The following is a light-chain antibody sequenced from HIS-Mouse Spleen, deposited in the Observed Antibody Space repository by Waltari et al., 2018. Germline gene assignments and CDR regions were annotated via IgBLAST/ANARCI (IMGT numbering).Light chain of an antibody. CDR2: EGS. Sequence: QSALTQPASVSGSPGPSITISCTGPSRAVGSYNLVSCYQPHPGKAPKLMIYEGSKRPSGVSNRFSGSKSGNTASLTISGLQAEDEADYYCCSYAGSSTLVFGGGTKLTVL. CDR3: CSYAGSSTLV. V-gene: IGLV2-23*01. J-gene: IGLJ2*01. CDR1: SRAVGSYNL.